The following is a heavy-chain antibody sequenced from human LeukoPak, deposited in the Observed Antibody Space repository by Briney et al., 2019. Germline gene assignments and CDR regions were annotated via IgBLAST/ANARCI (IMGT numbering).Heavy chain of an antibody. Sequence: GASVKVSCKASGYTFTSYGISWVRQAPGQGLEWMGWISACNGNTNYAQKFQGRVTMTRNTSISTAYMELSSLRSEDTAVYYCARTSPTASDYWGQGTLVTVSS. CDR2: ISACNGNT. CDR3: ARTSPTASDY. V-gene: IGHV1-18*01. J-gene: IGHJ4*02. D-gene: IGHD2-2*01. CDR1: GYTFTSYG.